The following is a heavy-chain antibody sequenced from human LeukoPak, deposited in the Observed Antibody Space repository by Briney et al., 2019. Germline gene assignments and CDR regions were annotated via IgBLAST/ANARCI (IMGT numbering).Heavy chain of an antibody. CDR2: INPSGVSP. V-gene: IGHV1-46*01. D-gene: IGHD2-21*02. J-gene: IGHJ4*02. CDR1: GYTFTGYY. CDR3: ARGGRRWCLDY. Sequence: ASVKVSCKASGYTFTGYYMHWVRQAPGQGLEWMGIINPSGVSPNYAQKFQGRVTMTRDTSASTVYMELSNLKSEDTAVYYRARGGRRWCLDYWGQGTLVTVSS.